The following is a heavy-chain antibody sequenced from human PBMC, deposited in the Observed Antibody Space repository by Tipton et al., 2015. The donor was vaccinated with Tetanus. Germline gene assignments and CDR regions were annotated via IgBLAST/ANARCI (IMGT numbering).Heavy chain of an antibody. D-gene: IGHD3-3*01. Sequence: SLRLSCVASGFTFSNYAFNWVRQAPGKGLEWLSYISGTGSTIDYADSVKGRFTISRDNAKNSLYLQMNGLRDDDTAVYFCARDFRPIFGVAHPFDSWGQGTLVTVSS. V-gene: IGHV3-48*02. CDR1: GFTFSNYA. CDR3: ARDFRPIFGVAHPFDS. J-gene: IGHJ5*01. CDR2: ISGTGSTI.